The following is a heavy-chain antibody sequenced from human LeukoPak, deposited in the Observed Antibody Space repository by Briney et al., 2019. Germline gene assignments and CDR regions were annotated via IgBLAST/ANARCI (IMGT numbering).Heavy chain of an antibody. V-gene: IGHV4-59*08. Sequence: SETLSLTCTVSGGSISSYYWSWIRQPPGKGQEWIGYIYYSRSTNYNPSLKSRVTISVDTSKNQFSLKLSSVTAADTAVYYCASNYYGSGSLDYWGQGNLVTVSS. J-gene: IGHJ4*02. CDR3: ASNYYGSGSLDY. CDR1: GGSISSYY. CDR2: IYYSRST. D-gene: IGHD3-10*01.